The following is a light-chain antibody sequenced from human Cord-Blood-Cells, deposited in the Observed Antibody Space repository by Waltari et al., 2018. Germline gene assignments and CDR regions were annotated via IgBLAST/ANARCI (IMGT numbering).Light chain of an antibody. CDR2: GNS. CDR1: SSNTGAGYD. V-gene: IGLV1-40*01. CDR3: QSYDSSLSGWV. J-gene: IGLJ2*01. Sequence: QSVLPQPPSVSGAPGHTVTIPRTGSSSNTGAGYDIPWYQQPPATDPKHPNYGNSKRPSGVPDRFSGSKSGTSASLAITGLQAGDEADYYCQSYDSSLSGWVFGGGTKLTLL.